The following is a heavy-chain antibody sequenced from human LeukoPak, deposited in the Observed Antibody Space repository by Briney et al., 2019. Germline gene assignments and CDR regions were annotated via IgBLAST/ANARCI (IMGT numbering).Heavy chain of an antibody. CDR1: GYTFTGYY. Sequence: GASVKVSCKASGYTFTGYYMHWVRRAPGQGLEWMGWINPNSGGTNYAQKFQGRVTMTRDTSISTAYMELSRLRSDDTAVYYCAREGAAAGTSLYYMDVWGKGTTVTVSS. V-gene: IGHV1-2*02. D-gene: IGHD6-13*01. J-gene: IGHJ6*03. CDR2: INPNSGGT. CDR3: AREGAAAGTSLYYMDV.